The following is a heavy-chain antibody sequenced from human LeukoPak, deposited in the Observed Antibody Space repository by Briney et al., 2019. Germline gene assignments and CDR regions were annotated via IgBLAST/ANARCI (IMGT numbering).Heavy chain of an antibody. CDR2: IYYSGNA. CDR3: ARGRWGDQLPQKDILKGGYYYYMDV. Sequence: SETLSLTCTVSGDSIYSYCWSWIRQPPGKGLEWIGNIYYSGNANYNPSLKSRVTISVDTSKNQFSLKLTSVTAADTAVYYCARGRWGDQLPQKDILKGGYYYYMDVWGKGTTVTVSS. CDR1: GDSIYSYC. V-gene: IGHV4-59*01. D-gene: IGHD2-2*01. J-gene: IGHJ6*03.